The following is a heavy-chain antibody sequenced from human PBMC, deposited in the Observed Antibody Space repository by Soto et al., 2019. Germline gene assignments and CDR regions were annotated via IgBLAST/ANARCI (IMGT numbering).Heavy chain of an antibody. Sequence: SVKVSCKASGFTFTSSAVQWVRQARGQRLEWIGWIVVGSGHTNYAQKFQERVTITRDMSTSTAYMELSSLRSEDTAVYYCAADEGSSSWPDFNGDYWGQGTLVTVSS. J-gene: IGHJ4*02. V-gene: IGHV1-58*01. CDR3: AADEGSSSWPDFNGDY. CDR2: IVVGSGHT. CDR1: GFTFTSSA. D-gene: IGHD6-13*01.